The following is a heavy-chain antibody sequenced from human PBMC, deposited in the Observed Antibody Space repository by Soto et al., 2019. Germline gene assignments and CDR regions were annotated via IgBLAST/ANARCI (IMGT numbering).Heavy chain of an antibody. CDR3: ARGPYYDLIWNYYYMDV. CDR1: GGSISGHY. V-gene: IGHV4-59*08. CDR2: MYYSGST. J-gene: IGHJ6*03. D-gene: IGHD3-16*01. Sequence: QVQLQESGPGLVKPSETLSLSCSVSGGSISGHYWSWVRQTPGKGLEWIGYMYYSGSTNYNPSLKSRFTFSVDTSKNHFSLRLTSVTAADTAVYYCARGPYYDLIWNYYYMDVWGKGTTVTVSS.